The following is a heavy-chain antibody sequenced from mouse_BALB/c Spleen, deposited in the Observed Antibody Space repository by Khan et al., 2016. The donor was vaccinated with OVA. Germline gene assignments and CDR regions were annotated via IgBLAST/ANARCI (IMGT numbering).Heavy chain of an antibody. CDR3: SRSGYGFGAY. CDR1: GYAFTDYL. CDR2: INPGSGGT. J-gene: IGHJ3*01. D-gene: IGHD3-2*02. Sequence: QIQLVQSGAELVRPGTSVKVSCKASGYAFTDYLIEWLKQRPGQGLEWIGMINPGSGGTNYNEKFKVKATMTADKSSSTAYMQLRSLTSDDSAVYFCSRSGYGFGAYWGPGTLVTVSA. V-gene: IGHV1-54*03.